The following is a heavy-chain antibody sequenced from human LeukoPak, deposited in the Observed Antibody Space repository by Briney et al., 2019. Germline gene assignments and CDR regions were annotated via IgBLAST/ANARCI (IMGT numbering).Heavy chain of an antibody. CDR3: ARGTVSGADYYYMDV. D-gene: IGHD4-11*01. J-gene: IGHJ6*03. V-gene: IGHV1-18*01. Sequence: ASVKVSCKASGYTFTSYGINWVRQAPGQGLEWMGWISGSSGNTKYAQKLQGRVTMTTDTSTRTAYMELRSLTSDDTAVYYCARGTVSGADYYYMDVWGEGTTVTVSS. CDR1: GYTFTSYG. CDR2: ISGSSGNT.